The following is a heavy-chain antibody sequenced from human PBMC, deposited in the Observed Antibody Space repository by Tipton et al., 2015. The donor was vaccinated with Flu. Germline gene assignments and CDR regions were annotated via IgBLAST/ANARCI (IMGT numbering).Heavy chain of an antibody. Sequence: SLRLSCPVSGFIFSDAWMNWVRQAPGKGLEWIGRIRDKKYGGATDYAAPVQGRFTISRDDSEATLFLQIDNLKTEDTAVYYCNPAGYCNISSSSGRYFDLWGRGTLVTVSS. V-gene: IGHV3-15*01. CDR2: IRDKKYGGAT. CDR1: GFIFSDAW. CDR3: NPAGYCNISSSSGRYFDL. D-gene: IGHD2-2*01. J-gene: IGHJ2*01.